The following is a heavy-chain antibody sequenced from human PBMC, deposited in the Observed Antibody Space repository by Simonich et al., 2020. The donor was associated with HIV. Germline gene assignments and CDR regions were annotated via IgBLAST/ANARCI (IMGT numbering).Heavy chain of an antibody. D-gene: IGHD2-2*01. CDR3: ARDMNDIVEVPVVLASYYYGMDV. J-gene: IGHJ6*02. Sequence: GQGLAWMGWINPNIGGTNYAQNFQGRVTMTRDTSTNTVYMELSSLRSEDTAVYYCARDMNDIVEVPVVLASYYYGMDVWGQGTTVTVSS. CDR2: INPNIGGT. V-gene: IGHV1-2*02.